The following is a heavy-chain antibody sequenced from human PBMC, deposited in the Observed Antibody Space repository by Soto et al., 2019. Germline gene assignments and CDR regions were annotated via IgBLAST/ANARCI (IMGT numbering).Heavy chain of an antibody. CDR2: INHSGST. V-gene: IGHV4-34*01. CDR3: ARVGYDRGYVGFDI. CDR1: GGSFSGYY. Sequence: QVQLQQWGAGLLKPSETLSLTCAVYGGSFSGYYWSWIRQPPGKGLEWIGEINHSGSTNYNPSLKSRVTISVDTSKNQFSLKLSSVTAADTAVYYCARVGYDRGYVGFDIWGQGTMVTVPS. D-gene: IGHD3-10*02. J-gene: IGHJ3*02.